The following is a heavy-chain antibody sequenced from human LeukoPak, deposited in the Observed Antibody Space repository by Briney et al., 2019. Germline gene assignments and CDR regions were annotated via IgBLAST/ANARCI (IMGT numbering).Heavy chain of an antibody. Sequence: ASVTVSCKSSGYTFAGYYMHWVRQAPGQGVEWMGWINPNSGSTNNAQKIPARVTMTRDTSISTAYMDLSRLRSYDTAVYYCARGIVPAAIFYWGQGTLVTVSS. CDR3: ARGIVPAAIFY. J-gene: IGHJ4*02. V-gene: IGHV1-2*02. CDR1: GYTFAGYY. D-gene: IGHD2-2*01. CDR2: INPNSGST.